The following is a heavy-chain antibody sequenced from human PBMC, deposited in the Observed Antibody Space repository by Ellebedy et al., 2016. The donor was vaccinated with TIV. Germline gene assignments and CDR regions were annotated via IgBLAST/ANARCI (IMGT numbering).Heavy chain of an antibody. V-gene: IGHV5-51*01. Sequence: GKSLKISCNGFGYSFTDYWIGWVRQMPGKGLEWMGIIYPGDSDIRYSPSFQGQVTISADKSISTAYLQWSSLKASDTAMYYCARHAGSWFSGGSKAVVYWGQGTLVTVSS. J-gene: IGHJ4*02. CDR2: IYPGDSDI. D-gene: IGHD6-13*01. CDR3: ARHAGSWFSGGSKAVVY. CDR1: GYSFTDYW.